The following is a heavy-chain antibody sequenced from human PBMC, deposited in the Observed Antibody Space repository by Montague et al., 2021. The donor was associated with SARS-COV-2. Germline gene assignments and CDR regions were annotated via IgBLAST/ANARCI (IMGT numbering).Heavy chain of an antibody. CDR3: SRHITSATGAFDV. V-gene: IGHV4-34*01. J-gene: IGHJ3*01. CDR2: VNHRGYA. D-gene: IGHD1-1*01. CDR1: GASLTGYS. Sequence: SETLSLTCAVYGASLTGYSWTWIRHPPGKRPEWIGDVNHRGYATYNPSLKSRVPISVATSRDQFSLKMNSVTAADTAIYYCSRHITSATGAFDVWGRGTMITVSS.